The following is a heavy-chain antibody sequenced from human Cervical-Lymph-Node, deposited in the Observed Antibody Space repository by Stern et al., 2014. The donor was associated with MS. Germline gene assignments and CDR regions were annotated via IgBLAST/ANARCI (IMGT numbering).Heavy chain of an antibody. Sequence: EQLVESGGGVVQPGRSLRLSCTASGFSFSTYAMHWVRQAPGKGLEWVDILSNDGSDEYYANSLKGRFTISRDHSKTTLYFQNDRLRAEDTAVYYCARDRVVINPAYYFDYWGQGTLVTVSS. D-gene: IGHD3-22*01. V-gene: IGHV3-33*05. CDR3: ARDRVVINPAYYFDY. CDR2: LSNDGSDE. J-gene: IGHJ4*02. CDR1: GFSFSTYA.